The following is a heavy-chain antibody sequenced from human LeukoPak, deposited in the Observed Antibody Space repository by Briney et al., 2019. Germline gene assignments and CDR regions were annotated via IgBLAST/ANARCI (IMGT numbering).Heavy chain of an antibody. D-gene: IGHD3-3*01. CDR1: GFTFSSYA. Sequence: PGGSLRLSCAASGFTFSSYAMHWVRQAPGKGLEYVSAISSNGGSTYYANSVKGRFTISRDNSKNTLYLQMGSLRAEDMAVYYCARGGLRFLEWLRLDYWGQGTLVTVSS. J-gene: IGHJ4*02. CDR2: ISSNGGST. V-gene: IGHV3-64*01. CDR3: ARGGLRFLEWLRLDY.